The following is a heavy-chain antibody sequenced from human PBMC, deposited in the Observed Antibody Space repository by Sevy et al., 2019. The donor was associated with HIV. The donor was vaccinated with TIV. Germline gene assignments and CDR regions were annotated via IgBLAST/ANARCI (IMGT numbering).Heavy chain of an antibody. CDR3: ARLGGYEDTYYYYAMDV. Sequence: GGSLRLSCAASGFTFSPYGMTWVRQAPGKGLEWVSSMSGSGAFTHYADSVKGRYTISRDNSKNILYLQMNSLRAEDTAVYCCARLGGYEDTYYYYAMDVWGQGTTVTVSS. CDR2: MSGSGAFT. V-gene: IGHV3-23*01. D-gene: IGHD5-12*01. CDR1: GFTFSPYG. J-gene: IGHJ6*02.